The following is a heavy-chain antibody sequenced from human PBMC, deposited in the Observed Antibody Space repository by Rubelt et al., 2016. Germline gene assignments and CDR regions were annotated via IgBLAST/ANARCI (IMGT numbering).Heavy chain of an antibody. CDR2: FDGEDGET. D-gene: IGHD6-13*01. J-gene: IGHJ3*02. CDR3: STADSSSWYDATDT. Sequence: QVQLVQSGAVLKKPGASVKVSCKVSGDTLSVFSIHWVRQAPGTGLEWMGGFDGEDGETVYAQNFQGRLIMTEDTSTDTAYMELSRLTSADTAVYYCSTADSSSWYDATDTWGQGTMVTVSS. V-gene: IGHV1-24*01. CDR1: GDTLSVFS.